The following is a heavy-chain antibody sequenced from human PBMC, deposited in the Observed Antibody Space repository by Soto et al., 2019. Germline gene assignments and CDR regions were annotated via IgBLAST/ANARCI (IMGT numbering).Heavy chain of an antibody. CDR3: ANGYRSGWYYFDY. J-gene: IGHJ4*02. Sequence: QVQLVESGGGVIQPGRSLKLSCGASGFTFSTYGMHWVRQAPGKGLEWVAVISHDGSNKYYADSVKGQFTISRDNSKNTMYVKMNSLKPNDTAVYYCANGYRSGWYYFDYWGQGTLVTVSS. CDR1: GFTFSTYG. V-gene: IGHV3-30*18. CDR2: ISHDGSNK. D-gene: IGHD6-19*01.